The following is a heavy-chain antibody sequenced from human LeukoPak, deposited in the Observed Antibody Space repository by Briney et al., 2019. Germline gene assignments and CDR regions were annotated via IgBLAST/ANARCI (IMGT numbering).Heavy chain of an antibody. D-gene: IGHD5-18*01. Sequence: ASVTVSCKASGYTFTSYGISWVRQAPGRGLEWMGWISAYNGNTNYAQKLQGRVTMTTDTSTSTAYMELRSLRSDDTAVYYCARDLQLWSTADYWGQGTLVTVSS. CDR1: GYTFTSYG. V-gene: IGHV1-18*01. CDR2: ISAYNGNT. J-gene: IGHJ4*02. CDR3: ARDLQLWSTADY.